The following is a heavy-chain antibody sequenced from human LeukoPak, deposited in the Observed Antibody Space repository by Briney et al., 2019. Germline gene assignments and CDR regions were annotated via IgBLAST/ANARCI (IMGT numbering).Heavy chain of an antibody. CDR1: GGSISSYC. Sequence: SETLSLTGTVSGGSISSYCWNWIRQPPGKGLEWIGYIHYSGRTNYNPSLKSRVNISVDTSNSQFSLKLSSVTAADTAVYYCARDLFGYYYDSSGSIRGWYFDLWGRGTLATVSS. CDR3: ARDLFGYYYDSSGSIRGWYFDL. CDR2: IHYSGRT. D-gene: IGHD3-22*01. V-gene: IGHV4-59*01. J-gene: IGHJ2*01.